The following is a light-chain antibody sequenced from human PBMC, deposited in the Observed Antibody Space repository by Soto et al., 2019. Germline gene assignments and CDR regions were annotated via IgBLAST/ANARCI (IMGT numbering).Light chain of an antibody. CDR1: TGDIGAYNY. CDR2: EVS. V-gene: IGLV2-14*01. CDR3: TSFTSTSAVYV. J-gene: IGLJ1*01. Sequence: QSALTQPASVAGSPGQSITVSCTGTTGDIGAYNYVSWYQQHPGTAPKLIMYEVSNRPSGVSSRFSGSKSGNTASLTISGLQAEDEADYFCTSFTSTSAVYVFGTGTKVTVL.